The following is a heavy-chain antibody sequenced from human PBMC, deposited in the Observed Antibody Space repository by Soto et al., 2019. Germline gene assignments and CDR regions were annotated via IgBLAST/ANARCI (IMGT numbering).Heavy chain of an antibody. CDR1: GGTFSTYA. CDR2: IIPFFGTI. Sequence: QVQLVQSGAEVKKPGSSVKVSCKASGGTFSTYAISWVRQAPGQGLEWMGGIIPFFGTINYAQKFQGRVTITADESTTTAYMELSSLTSEDTAVYYCASSGQSGYDYEDATMIPGNYCGQGTLVTVSS. V-gene: IGHV1-69*01. D-gene: IGHD5-12*01. J-gene: IGHJ4*02. CDR3: ASSGQSGYDYEDATMIPGNY.